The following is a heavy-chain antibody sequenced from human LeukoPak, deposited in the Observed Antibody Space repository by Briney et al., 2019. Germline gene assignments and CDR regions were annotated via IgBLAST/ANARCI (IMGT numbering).Heavy chain of an antibody. CDR3: AREIDGYSHLAHYYYYMDV. CDR1: GGTFSSYA. D-gene: IGHD5-18*01. CDR2: IIPIFGTA. V-gene: IGHV1-69*05. J-gene: IGHJ6*03. Sequence: ASVKVSCKASGGTFSSYAISWVRQAPGQGLEWMGRIIPIFGTANYAQKFQGRVTITTDESTSTAYMELSSLRSEDTAVYYCAREIDGYSHLAHYYYYMDVWGKGTTVTVSS.